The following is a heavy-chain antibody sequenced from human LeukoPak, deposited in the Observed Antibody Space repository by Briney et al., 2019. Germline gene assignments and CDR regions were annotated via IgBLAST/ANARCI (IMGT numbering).Heavy chain of an antibody. CDR3: ARGSELRTGKTQNFDY. CDR1: GYIFTNYG. V-gene: IGHV1-18*01. D-gene: IGHD1-14*01. CDR2: INAYNSNT. Sequence: GASVKVSFKASGYIFTNYGVTWVRQAPGQGLEWMGWINAYNSNTNYAQKLQDRVTMTTDTSTSIAYMELRGLRSDDTAVYYCARGSELRTGKTQNFDYWGQGTLVTVSS. J-gene: IGHJ4*02.